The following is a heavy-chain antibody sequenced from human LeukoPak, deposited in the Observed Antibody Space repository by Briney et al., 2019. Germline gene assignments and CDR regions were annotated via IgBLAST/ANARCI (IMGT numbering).Heavy chain of an antibody. V-gene: IGHV3-11*01. CDR3: AKADYYDSSGYDY. Sequence: GGSLRLSCAASGFTFSDYYMSWIRQAPGKGLEWVSYISSGGSTYYADSVKGRFTISRDNSKNSLYLQMNSLRAEDTALYYCAKADYYDSSGYDYWGQGTLVTVSS. CDR1: GFTFSDYY. CDR2: ISSGGST. J-gene: IGHJ4*02. D-gene: IGHD3-22*01.